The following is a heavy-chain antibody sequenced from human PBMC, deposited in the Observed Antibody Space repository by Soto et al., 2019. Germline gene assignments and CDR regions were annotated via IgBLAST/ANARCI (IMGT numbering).Heavy chain of an antibody. D-gene: IGHD3-22*01. CDR3: TTDFRITMIVVVFT. Sequence: PGGSLRLSCAASGFTFSNALMNWVRQAPGKGLEWVGRIKSKTDGGTTDYAAPVKGRFTISRDDSKNTLYLQMNSLKTEDTAVYYCTTDFRITMIVVVFTWGQGTMVTVSS. CDR2: IKSKTDGGTT. CDR1: GFTFSNAL. V-gene: IGHV3-15*07. J-gene: IGHJ3*01.